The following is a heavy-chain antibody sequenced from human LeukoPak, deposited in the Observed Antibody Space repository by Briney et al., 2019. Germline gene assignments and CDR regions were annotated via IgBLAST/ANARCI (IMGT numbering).Heavy chain of an antibody. J-gene: IGHJ4*02. V-gene: IGHV3-48*03. D-gene: IGHD2-21*02. CDR2: ISSSGSTI. Sequence: GGSLRLSCAASGFTFSSYEMNWVRQAPGKGLEWVSYISSSGSTIYYADSVKGRFTISRDNAKNSLYLQMNSLRAEDTGVYYCARVGGDLFGPDYWGQGTLVTVSS. CDR3: ARVGGDLFGPDY. CDR1: GFTFSSYE.